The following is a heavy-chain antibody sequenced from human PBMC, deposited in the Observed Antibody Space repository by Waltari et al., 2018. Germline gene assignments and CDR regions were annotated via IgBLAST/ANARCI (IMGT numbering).Heavy chain of an antibody. V-gene: IGHV3-23*01. J-gene: IGHJ4*02. D-gene: IGHD3-22*01. CDR3: AKDRGVVVIFFDY. CDR2: ISGSGGST. CDR1: GFTFSSYA. Sequence: EVQLLESGGGLVQPGGSLRLSCAASGFTFSSYAMSWVRQAPGKGLVWVSAISGSGGSTYYADSVKGRFTISRDNSKNTLYLQMNSLRAEDTAVYYCAKDRGVVVIFFDYWGQGTLVTVSS.